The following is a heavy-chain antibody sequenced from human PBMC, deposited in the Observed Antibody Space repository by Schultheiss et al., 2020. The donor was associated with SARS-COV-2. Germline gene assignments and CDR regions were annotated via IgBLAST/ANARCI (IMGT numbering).Heavy chain of an antibody. V-gene: IGHV2-5*08. Sequence: SGPTLVKPTQTLTLTCTFSGFSLSTSVMCVSWIRQPPGKALEWLALIDWDDDKRYSPSLKNRLTITKDTSKNQVVLTMTNMDPVDTATYYCAHSPDYDILTGYYHGMDVWGQGTTVTVSS. CDR2: IDWDDDK. J-gene: IGHJ6*02. CDR3: AHSPDYDILTGYYHGMDV. CDR1: GFSLSTSVMC. D-gene: IGHD3-9*01.